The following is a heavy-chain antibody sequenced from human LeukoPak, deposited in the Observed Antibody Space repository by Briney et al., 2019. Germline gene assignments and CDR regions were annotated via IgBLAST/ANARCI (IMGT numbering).Heavy chain of an antibody. CDR2: INPNTGRT. D-gene: IGHD3-10*01. CDR1: GYTFTGYY. CDR3: TRDLGRNSGLS. Sequence: ASVKVSCKASGYTFTGYYLHWVRQAPGQGLEWMGWINPNTGRTLYVQNFQGRVTMTRDTSISTAYMELSRLRSDDTAFYYCTRDLGRNSGLSWGQGTLVTVSS. V-gene: IGHV1-2*02. J-gene: IGHJ5*02.